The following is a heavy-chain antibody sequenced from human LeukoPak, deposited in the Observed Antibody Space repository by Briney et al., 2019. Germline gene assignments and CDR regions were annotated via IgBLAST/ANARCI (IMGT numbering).Heavy chain of an antibody. CDR2: ISYDGSNK. Sequence: GGSLRLSCAASGFTFSSYGMHWVRQAPGKGLEWVAVISYDGSNKYYADSVKGRFTISRDNSKNTLYLQMNSLRAEDTAVYYCAKGPRSYYGGYYYYMDVWAKGPRSPSP. V-gene: IGHV3-30*18. J-gene: IGHJ6*03. D-gene: IGHD1-26*01. CDR1: GFTFSSYG. CDR3: AKGPRSYYGGYYYYMDV.